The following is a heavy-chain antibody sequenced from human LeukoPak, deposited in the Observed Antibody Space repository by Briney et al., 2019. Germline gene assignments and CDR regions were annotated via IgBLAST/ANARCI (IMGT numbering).Heavy chain of an antibody. CDR2: INPNSGGT. Sequence: ASVKVSCKASGYTFTTYNINWVRQAPGQGLEWMGWINPNSGGTNYAQKFQGRVTMTRDTSISTAYMELSRLRSDDTAVYYCARVQAHSSGWYQYFAYWGQGTLVTVSS. V-gene: IGHV1-2*02. D-gene: IGHD6-19*01. J-gene: IGHJ4*02. CDR1: GYTFTTYN. CDR3: ARVQAHSSGWYQYFAY.